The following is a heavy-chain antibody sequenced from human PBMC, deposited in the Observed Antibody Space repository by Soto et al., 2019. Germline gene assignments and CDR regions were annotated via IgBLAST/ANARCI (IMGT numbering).Heavy chain of an antibody. CDR1: GFTFSGYG. V-gene: IGHV3-33*01. CDR2: TRHDGSNT. CDR3: ARDGVGATTYFGYFDY. J-gene: IGHJ4*02. D-gene: IGHD1-26*01. Sequence: QVQLVESGGGVVQPGRSLRLSCAASGFTFSGYGMHSVRQAPGKGLEWVAVTRHDGSNTYYADSVRGRFTISRDNSKKTLYLQMNSLRAEDTAVYYCARDGVGATTYFGYFDYWGQGTLVTVSS.